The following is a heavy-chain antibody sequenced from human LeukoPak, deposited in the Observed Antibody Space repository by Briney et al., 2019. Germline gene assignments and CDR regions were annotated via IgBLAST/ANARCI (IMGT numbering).Heavy chain of an antibody. CDR3: AREEVGLGDDFDY. V-gene: IGHV3-48*04. Sequence: GGSLRLSCAASGSTFSNTWMNWVRQAPGKGLEWVSYISSRGGTIYYADSVKGRFTISRDNAKNSLYLQMNSLRAEDTAVYYCAREEVGLGDDFDYWGQGTLVTVSS. CDR1: GSTFSNTW. D-gene: IGHD4-17*01. CDR2: ISSRGGTI. J-gene: IGHJ4*02.